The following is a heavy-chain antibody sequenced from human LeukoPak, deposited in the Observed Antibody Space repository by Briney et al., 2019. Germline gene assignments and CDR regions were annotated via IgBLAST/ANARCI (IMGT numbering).Heavy chain of an antibody. CDR2: INHSGST. CDR1: GGSFSGYY. V-gene: IGHV4-34*01. J-gene: IGHJ4*02. CDR3: ARGFTIFGVVSRSQFDY. D-gene: IGHD3-3*01. Sequence: SETLSLTCAVYGGSFSGYYWSWIRQPPGKGLEWIGEINHSGSTNYNPSLKSRVTISVDKSKNQFSLKLSSVTAADTAVYYCARGFTIFGVVSRSQFDYWGQGTLVTVSS.